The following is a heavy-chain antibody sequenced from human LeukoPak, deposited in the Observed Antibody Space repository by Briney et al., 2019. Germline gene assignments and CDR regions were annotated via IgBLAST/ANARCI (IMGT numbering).Heavy chain of an antibody. J-gene: IGHJ4*02. CDR1: GFTFRSYA. CDR2: IWYDGSNE. Sequence: PGGSLRLSCAASGFTFRSYAMHWVRQAPGKGLEGVAIIWYDGSNEDYVDSVKGRFTISRANAKNILYLEMNSLRADDTAVYYCARVDTAMGSLDYWGQGILVTVSS. V-gene: IGHV3-33*08. CDR3: ARVDTAMGSLDY. D-gene: IGHD5-18*01.